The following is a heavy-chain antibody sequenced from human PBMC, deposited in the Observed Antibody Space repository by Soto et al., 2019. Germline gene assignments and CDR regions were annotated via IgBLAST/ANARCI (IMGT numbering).Heavy chain of an antibody. CDR1: GFSFSSYA. Sequence: HPGGSLRLSCAASGFSFSSYAMTWVRQAPGKGLEWVSAISGGGGSTVYADSVKGRFTISRDNSRSTLYLQMSTLGAEDTAVYYCAKCQMSCSHNWFDPWGQGTLVTVSS. CDR2: ISGGGGST. CDR3: AKCQMSCSHNWFDP. D-gene: IGHD2-15*01. J-gene: IGHJ5*02. V-gene: IGHV3-23*01.